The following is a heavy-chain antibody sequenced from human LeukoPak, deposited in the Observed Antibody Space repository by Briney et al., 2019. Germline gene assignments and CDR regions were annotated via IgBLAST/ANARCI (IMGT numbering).Heavy chain of an antibody. J-gene: IGHJ4*02. V-gene: IGHV3-21*01. CDR1: GFTFSNYD. D-gene: IGHD1-26*01. Sequence: GGSLRLSCVASGFTFSNYDMNWVRQAPGEGLEWVSSISSSSSYIYYSDSVKGRFTMSRDNAKNSLYLQMNSLRTEDTAVYYCARDLVVSRAVGAIEKIDYWGQGTLVTVSS. CDR2: ISSSSSYI. CDR3: ARDLVVSRAVGAIEKIDY.